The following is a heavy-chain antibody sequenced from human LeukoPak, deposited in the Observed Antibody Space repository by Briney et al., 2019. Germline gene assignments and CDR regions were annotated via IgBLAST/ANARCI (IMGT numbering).Heavy chain of an antibody. D-gene: IGHD5-24*01. CDR2: INPNSGGT. V-gene: IGHV1-2*02. CDR1: GYTFTVYF. J-gene: IGHJ3*02. CDR3: ARHVTISGPYDASDI. Sequence: ASVKVSCKASGYTFTVYFMHWVRKAPGPGLEWMGWINPNSGGTNYAQKFQGRVTMTRDTSISTAYMELSRLRSDDTAVYYCARHVTISGPYDASDIWGQGTMVTVSP.